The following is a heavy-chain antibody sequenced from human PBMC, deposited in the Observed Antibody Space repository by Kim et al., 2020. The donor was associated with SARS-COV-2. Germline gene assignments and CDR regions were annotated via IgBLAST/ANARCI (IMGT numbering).Heavy chain of an antibody. J-gene: IGHJ4*02. Sequence: TYYADSVKGRFTISRDNSKNTLYLQMNSLRAEDTAVYYCAKDGGSGSFDYWGQGTLVTVSS. D-gene: IGHD3-10*01. V-gene: IGHV3-23*01. CDR3: AKDGGSGSFDY. CDR2: T.